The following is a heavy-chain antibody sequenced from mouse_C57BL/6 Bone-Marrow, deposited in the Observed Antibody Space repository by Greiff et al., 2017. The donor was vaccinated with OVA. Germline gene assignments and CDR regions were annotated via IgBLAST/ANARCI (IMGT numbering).Heavy chain of an antibody. CDR1: GFSLSTFGMG. V-gene: IGHV8-8*01. J-gene: IGHJ3*01. D-gene: IGHD2-4*01. CDR2: IWWDDDK. Sequence: QVTLKECGPGILQPSQTLSLTCSFSGFSLSTFGMGVGWIRQPSGKGLEWLAHIWWDDDKYYNPALKSRLTISKDTSKNQVFLKIANVDTADTATYYCARIDIYYDYDGFAYWGQGTLVTVSA. CDR3: ARIDIYYDYDGFAY.